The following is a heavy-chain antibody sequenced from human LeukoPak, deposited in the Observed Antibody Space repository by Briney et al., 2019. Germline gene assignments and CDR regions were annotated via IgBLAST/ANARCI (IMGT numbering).Heavy chain of an antibody. CDR2: IKTDGSET. CDR1: GFIFSNYW. CDR3: VSAIRGSPIDY. D-gene: IGHD3-10*01. J-gene: IGHJ4*02. V-gene: IGHV3-7*01. Sequence: GGSLRLSCAASGFIFSNYWMGWVRQAPGKGLACVANIKTDGSETYYVDSVKGRFTISRDNAKNSLFLQMNSLRAEDTAIYYCVSAIRGSPIDYWGQGTLVSVPS.